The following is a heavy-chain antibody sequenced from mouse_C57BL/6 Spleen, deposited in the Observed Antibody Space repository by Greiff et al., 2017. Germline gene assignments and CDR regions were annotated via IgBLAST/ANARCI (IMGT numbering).Heavy chain of an antibody. CDR1: GFTFSDYY. Sequence: EVMLVESGGGLVQPGGSLKLSCAASGFTFSDYYMYWVRQTPEKRLEWVAYISNGGGSTYYPDTVKGRFTISRDNAKNTLYLQMSRLKSEDTAMYYCASSYSTGAMDYWGQGTSVTVSS. CDR3: ASSYSTGAMDY. V-gene: IGHV5-12*01. J-gene: IGHJ4*01. D-gene: IGHD2-12*01. CDR2: ISNGGGST.